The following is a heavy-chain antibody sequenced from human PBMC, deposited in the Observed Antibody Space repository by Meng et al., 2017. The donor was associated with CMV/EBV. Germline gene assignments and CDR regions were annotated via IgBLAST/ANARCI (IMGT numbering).Heavy chain of an antibody. J-gene: IGHJ4*02. CDR2: ISSSISYI. V-gene: IGHV3-21*01. CDR3: ARDSYYYDSSGYWPSYSFDY. CDR1: GVILSSYS. Sequence: EVQLLEHAGGLVYHGGSRIRPWAAVGVILSSYSMNWVRQAPGKGLEWVSSISSSISYIYYADSVKGRFTISRDNAKNSLYLQMNSLRAEDTAVYYCARDSYYYDSSGYWPSYSFDYWGQGTLVTVSS. D-gene: IGHD3-22*01.